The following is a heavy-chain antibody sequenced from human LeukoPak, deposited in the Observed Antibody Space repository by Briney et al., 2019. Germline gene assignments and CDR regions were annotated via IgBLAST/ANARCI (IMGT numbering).Heavy chain of an antibody. CDR3: ARAAYYYGSGSGVGYYYYYMDV. J-gene: IGHJ6*03. V-gene: IGHV4-61*02. D-gene: IGHD3-10*01. Sequence: SQTLSLTCTVSGGSISSGSYYWSWIRQPAGKGLEWIGRIYTSGSTNYNPSLKSRVTISVDTSKNQFSLKLSSVTAADTAVYYCARAAYYYGSGSGVGYYYYYMDVWGKGTTVTVSS. CDR2: IYTSGST. CDR1: GGSISSGSYY.